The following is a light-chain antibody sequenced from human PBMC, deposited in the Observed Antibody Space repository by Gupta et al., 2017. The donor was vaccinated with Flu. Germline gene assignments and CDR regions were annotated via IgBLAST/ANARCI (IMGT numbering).Light chain of an antibody. CDR1: SSNIGKNY. CDR3: GTWDSSRSAAV. CDR2: ENY. Sequence: KVTISCSGSSSNIGKNYVSWYQQLPGTAPKLLIYENYKRPSGIPDRFSGSKSGTSATLGITGLQTGDEADYFCGTWDSSRSAAVFGGATELTVL. V-gene: IGLV1-51*02. J-gene: IGLJ3*02.